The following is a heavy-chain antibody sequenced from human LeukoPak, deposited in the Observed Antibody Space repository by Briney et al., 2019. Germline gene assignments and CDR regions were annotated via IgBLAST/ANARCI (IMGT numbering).Heavy chain of an antibody. J-gene: IGHJ4*02. Sequence: GESLKISCKGSGYSFTSYWIGWVRQMPGKGLEWMGIIYPGDSDTRYSPSFQGQVTISADKSISTAYLQWSSLKASDTAMYYCARAYDSSGHYSDFDYWGQGTLVTVSS. CDR1: GYSFTSYW. CDR3: ARAYDSSGHYSDFDY. V-gene: IGHV5-51*01. D-gene: IGHD3-22*01. CDR2: IYPGDSDT.